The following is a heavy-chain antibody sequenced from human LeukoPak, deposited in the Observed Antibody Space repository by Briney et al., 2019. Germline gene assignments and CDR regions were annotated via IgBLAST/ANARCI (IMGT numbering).Heavy chain of an antibody. CDR1: GGTFSSYA. D-gene: IGHD6-19*01. CDR2: IIPIFGTA. V-gene: IGHV1-69*05. Sequence: ASVKVSCKASGGTFSSYAISWVRQAPGQGLEWMGGIIPIFGTANYAQKFQGRVTITTDESTSTAYMELSSLRSEDTAVYCCASNSEIAVAGTWGFDYWGQGTLVTVSS. J-gene: IGHJ4*02. CDR3: ASNSEIAVAGTWGFDY.